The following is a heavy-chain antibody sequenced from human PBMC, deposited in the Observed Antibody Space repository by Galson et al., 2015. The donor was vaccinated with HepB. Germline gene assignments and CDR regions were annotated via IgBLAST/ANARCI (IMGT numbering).Heavy chain of an antibody. D-gene: IGHD3-9*01. CDR2: ISYDGSNK. V-gene: IGHV3-30-3*01. CDR3: ARDPRYDILTGYPSGGYYYYYYGMDV. CDR1: GFTFSSYA. Sequence: SLRLSCAASGFTFSSYAMHWVRQAPGKGLEWVAVISYDGSNKYYADSVKGRFTISRDNSKNTLYLQMNSLRAEDTAVYYCARDPRYDILTGYPSGGYYYYYYGMDVWGQGTTVTVSS. J-gene: IGHJ6*02.